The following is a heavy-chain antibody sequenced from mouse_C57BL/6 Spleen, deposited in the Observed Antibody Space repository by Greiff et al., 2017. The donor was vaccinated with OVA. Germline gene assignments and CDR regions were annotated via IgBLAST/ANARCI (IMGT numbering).Heavy chain of an antibody. V-gene: IGHV1-76*01. D-gene: IGHD1-1*01. CDR2: IYPGSGNT. J-gene: IGHJ1*03. CDR1: GYTFTDYY. Sequence: QVQLKESGAELVRPGASVKLSCKASGYTFTDYYINWVKQRPGQGLEWIARIYPGSGNTYYNEKFKGKATLTAEKSSSTAYLQLSSLTSEDSAVYFCAREDHYVSSSWYFDVWGTGTTVTVSS. CDR3: AREDHYVSSSWYFDV.